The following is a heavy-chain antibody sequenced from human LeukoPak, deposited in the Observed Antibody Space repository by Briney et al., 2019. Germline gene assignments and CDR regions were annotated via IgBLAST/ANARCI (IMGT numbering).Heavy chain of an antibody. D-gene: IGHD3-22*01. V-gene: IGHV4-34*01. CDR1: GGSFSGYY. Sequence: SPSETLSLTCAVYGGSFSGYYWSWIRQPPGKGLEWIGEINHSGSANYNPSLKSRVTISVDASKNQFSLKLSSVTAADTAVYYCARGRGYYYDSSGYSAYMDVWGKGTTVTVSS. CDR3: ARGRGYYYDSSGYSAYMDV. J-gene: IGHJ6*03. CDR2: INHSGSA.